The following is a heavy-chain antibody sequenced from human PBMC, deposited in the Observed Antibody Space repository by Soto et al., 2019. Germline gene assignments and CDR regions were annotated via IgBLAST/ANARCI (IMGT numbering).Heavy chain of an antibody. CDR3: ATAFESERYTDY. V-gene: IGHV1-69*01. J-gene: IGHJ4*02. CDR2: IVPLFGTT. D-gene: IGHD1-1*01. CDR1: GGSFIKFG. Sequence: QVQMVQSGAEVKKPGSSVKVSCQASGGSFIKFGISWVRRAPGQGLEWMGGIVPLFGTTNYAQKFQGRVTITADESTTTAYMELSSLTSEDTAVYYCATAFESERYTDYWGQGTLVTVSS.